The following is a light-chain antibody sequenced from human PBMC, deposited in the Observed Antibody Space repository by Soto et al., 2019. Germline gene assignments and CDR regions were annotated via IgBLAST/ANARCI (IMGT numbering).Light chain of an antibody. J-gene: IGKJ4*01. V-gene: IGKV1-39*01. CDR1: QPIRNF. CDR3: QQSSSTPQT. Sequence: DIQMTQSPSSLFASVGDRVTITCRASQPIRNFLNWYQQKPGTAPRLLIHTTSSLQSGVPARFTGSGSGTDFTLTISSLQPEDFATYYCQQSSSTPQTFGGGTKVEI. CDR2: TTS.